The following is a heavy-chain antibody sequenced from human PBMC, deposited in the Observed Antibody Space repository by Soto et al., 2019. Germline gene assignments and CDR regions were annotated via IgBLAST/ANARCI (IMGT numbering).Heavy chain of an antibody. J-gene: IGHJ5*02. D-gene: IGHD1-7*01. Sequence: GGSLRLSCAASGFTFSSYAMSWVRQAPGKGLEWVSAISGSGGSTYYADSVKGRFTISRDNSKNTLYLQMNSLRAEDTAVYYCAKGPLRRYNWNYSFDPWGQGTLVTVSS. V-gene: IGHV3-23*01. CDR3: AKGPLRRYNWNYSFDP. CDR1: GFTFSSYA. CDR2: ISGSGGST.